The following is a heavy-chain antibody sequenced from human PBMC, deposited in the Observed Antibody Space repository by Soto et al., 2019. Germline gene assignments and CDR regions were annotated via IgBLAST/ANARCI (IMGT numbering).Heavy chain of an antibody. J-gene: IGHJ6*01. CDR1: GGSISSSY. Sequence: QVQLQESGPGLVKPSETLSLTCTVSGGSISSSYWSWIRHPPGKGLELLGYINHIESTNYSPSLNGRDTISVDTPKIPLSLNVSSVTAADTVVYYCAGNKGSRISWTLFGMDVWGQGTTVTVSS. D-gene: IGHD6-13*01. CDR3: AGNKGSRISWTLFGMDV. CDR2: INHIEST. V-gene: IGHV4-59*01.